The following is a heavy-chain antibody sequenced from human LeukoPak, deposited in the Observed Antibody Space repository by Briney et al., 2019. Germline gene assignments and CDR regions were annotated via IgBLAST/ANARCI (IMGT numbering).Heavy chain of an antibody. V-gene: IGHV1-18*01. J-gene: IGHJ6*03. CDR2: ISAYNGNT. CDR1: GYTFTSYG. Sequence: ASVKVSCKASGYTFTSYGITWVRQAPGQGLEWMGLISAYNGNTNYAQKLQGRVTMTKDTSTSIAYMDLRSLRSDDTAVYYCARGTSSSSLYYYYYMDVWGKGTTVTVSS. D-gene: IGHD6-6*01. CDR3: ARGTSSSSLYYYYYMDV.